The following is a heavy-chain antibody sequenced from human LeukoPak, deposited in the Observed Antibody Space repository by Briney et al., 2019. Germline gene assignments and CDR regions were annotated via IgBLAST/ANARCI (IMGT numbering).Heavy chain of an antibody. CDR1: GFTFSHAW. Sequence: GGSLRLSCAASGFTFSHAWMSWVRQAPGKGLEWVGRIKSKTDGGTTDYTAPVKGRFTISRADSKNTLYLEMNSLKTEDTAVYYCTTDLAAMVRAVDYWGQGTLVTVSS. D-gene: IGHD5-18*01. CDR2: IKSKTDGGTT. V-gene: IGHV3-15*01. J-gene: IGHJ4*02. CDR3: TTDLAAMVRAVDY.